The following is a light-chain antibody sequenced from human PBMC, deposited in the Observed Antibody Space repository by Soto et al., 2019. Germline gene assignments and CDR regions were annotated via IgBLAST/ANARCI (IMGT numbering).Light chain of an antibody. V-gene: IGLV2-8*01. CDR3: ASYAGSNNFV. CDR2: EVT. Sequence: QSVLTQPASVSGSPGQSIAISCTGTRSDVGAYNYVSWYQQHPGKAPKLMISEVTNRPSGVSDRFSGSKSGNTASLIVSGLQADDEADYHCASYAGSNNFVFGGGTKVTVL. J-gene: IGLJ2*01. CDR1: RSDVGAYNY.